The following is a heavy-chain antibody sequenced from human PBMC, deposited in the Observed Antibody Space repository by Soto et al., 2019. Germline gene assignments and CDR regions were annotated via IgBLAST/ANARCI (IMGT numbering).Heavy chain of an antibody. CDR2: IYSGGST. CDR3: AREGGAYWGGDCYSSAIDY. Sequence: EVQLVESGGGLVQPGGSLRLSCAASGLTVSSNYMSWVRQAPGKGLEWVSVIYSGGSTYYADSVKGRFTISRDNSKNTLYLQMNSLRAEDTAVYYCAREGGAYWGGDCYSSAIDYWGQGTLVTVSS. CDR1: GLTVSSNY. D-gene: IGHD2-21*02. J-gene: IGHJ4*02. V-gene: IGHV3-66*01.